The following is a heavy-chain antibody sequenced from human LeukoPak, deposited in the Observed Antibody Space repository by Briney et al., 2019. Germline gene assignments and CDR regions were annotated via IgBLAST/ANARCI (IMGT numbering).Heavy chain of an antibody. J-gene: IGHJ4*02. V-gene: IGHV3-21*01. Sequence: PGRSLRLSCAASVFSFSSYSMNWVRQAPGKGLEWVSCISSSSGYIDYADSVKGRFTISRENANLSLYLQMNSLSAEDTAVYYCARDRGSAVGATTSDYWGQGTLVTVSS. D-gene: IGHD1-26*01. CDR1: VFSFSSYS. CDR2: ISSSSGYI. CDR3: ARDRGSAVGATTSDY.